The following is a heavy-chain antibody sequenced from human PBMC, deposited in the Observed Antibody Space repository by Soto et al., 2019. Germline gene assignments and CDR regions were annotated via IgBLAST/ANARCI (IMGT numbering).Heavy chain of an antibody. Sequence: ASVKVSCKVSGYTLTELSMHWVRQAPGKGLEWMGGFDPEDGETIYAQKFQGRVTMTRDTSTSTVYMELSSLRSEDTAVYYCARGIAAAGMVLDYWGQGTLVTVSS. CDR1: GYTLTELS. J-gene: IGHJ4*02. V-gene: IGHV1-24*01. D-gene: IGHD6-13*01. CDR2: FDPEDGET. CDR3: ARGIAAAGMVLDY.